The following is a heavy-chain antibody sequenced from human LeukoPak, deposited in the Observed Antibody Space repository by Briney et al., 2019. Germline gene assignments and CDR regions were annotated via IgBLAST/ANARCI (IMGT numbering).Heavy chain of an antibody. CDR3: ARDLPTLIAAASI. V-gene: IGHV4-61*02. Sequence: SQTLSLTCTVSGGSISSGSYYWSWIRQPAGKGLEWIGRIYTSGSTNYNPSLKCRVTISVDTSKNQFSLKLSSVTAADTAVYYCARDLPTLIAAASIWGQGTMVTVSS. CDR1: GGSISSGSYY. CDR2: IYTSGST. J-gene: IGHJ3*02. D-gene: IGHD6-13*01.